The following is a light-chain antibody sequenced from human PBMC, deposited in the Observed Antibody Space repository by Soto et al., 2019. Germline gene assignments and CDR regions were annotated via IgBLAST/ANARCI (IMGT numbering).Light chain of an antibody. CDR2: DND. Sequence: QSVLSQPPSVSAAPGQKVTISRSGSSSNIGIKEVSWYQQFPGTAPKVLIYDNDMRPSGIPDRFSGSKSGTSATLGITGLQSGDEADYYCGAWDDSLSGAVFGGGTKLTVL. CDR3: GAWDDSLSGAV. V-gene: IGLV1-51*01. J-gene: IGLJ2*01. CDR1: SSNIGIKE.